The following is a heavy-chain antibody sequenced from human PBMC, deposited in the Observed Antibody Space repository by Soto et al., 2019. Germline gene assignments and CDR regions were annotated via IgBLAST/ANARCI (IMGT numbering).Heavy chain of an antibody. Sequence: SETLSLTCTVSGGSISSGGYYWSWIRQHPGKGLEWIGYIYYGGSTYYNPSLKSRVTISVDTSKNQFSLKLSSVTAADTAVYYCAIRGYSYGLTWFDPWGQGILVTVSS. CDR3: AIRGYSYGLTWFDP. CDR2: IYYGGST. V-gene: IGHV4-31*03. J-gene: IGHJ5*02. D-gene: IGHD5-18*01. CDR1: GGSISSGGYY.